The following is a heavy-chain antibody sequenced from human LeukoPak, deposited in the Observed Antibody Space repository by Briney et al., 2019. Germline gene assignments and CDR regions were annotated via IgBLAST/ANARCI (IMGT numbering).Heavy chain of an antibody. CDR1: GITFSSYG. V-gene: IGHV3-30*18. Sequence: PGGSLRLSCGASGITFSSYGMHWVRQAPGKGLEWVASISSDGSNKYYADSVKGRITISRDNSKNTLYLQMNSLRIEDTAVYYCAKGGGGSVLCYMDVWGKGTTVTVSS. J-gene: IGHJ6*03. D-gene: IGHD2-15*01. CDR3: AKGGGGSVLCYMDV. CDR2: ISSDGSNK.